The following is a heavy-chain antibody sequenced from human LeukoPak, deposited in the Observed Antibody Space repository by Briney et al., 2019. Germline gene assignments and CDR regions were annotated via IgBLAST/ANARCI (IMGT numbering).Heavy chain of an antibody. CDR2: ISYDGSNK. V-gene: IGHV3-30*03. J-gene: IGHJ6*02. Sequence: GSLRLSCAASGFTFSSYSMNWVRQAPGKGLEWVAVISYDGSNKYYADSVKGRFTISRDNSKNTLYLQMNSLRAEDTAVYYCARQSYYYGMDVWGQGTTVTVSS. CDR1: GFTFSSYS. CDR3: ARQSYYYGMDV.